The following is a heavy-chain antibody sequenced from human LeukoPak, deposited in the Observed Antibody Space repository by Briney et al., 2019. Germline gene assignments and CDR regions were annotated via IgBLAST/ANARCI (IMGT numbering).Heavy chain of an antibody. D-gene: IGHD4-23*01. CDR2: ISGSGSSGST. J-gene: IGHJ4*02. CDR3: ASLTVASRGSGDY. V-gene: IGHV3-23*01. CDR1: GFTFSTYA. Sequence: PGGSLRLACVVSGFTFSTYAMSWVSQAPGKGLEGVTVISGSGSSGSTYYADSVKVRFTISRDNSKNTLYLQMNSLRAEDTAVYYCASLTVASRGSGDYWGQGILVTVSS.